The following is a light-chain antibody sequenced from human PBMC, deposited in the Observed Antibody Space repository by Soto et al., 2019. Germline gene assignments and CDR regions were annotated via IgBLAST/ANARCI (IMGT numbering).Light chain of an antibody. CDR1: PSVSSN. V-gene: IGKV3-15*01. J-gene: IGKJ1*01. CDR3: QQYNNWPRT. CDR2: GAY. Sequence: IVMTQSPATLSVSPGERATLSCRASPSVSSNLAWYQQKPGQAPRLLIYGAYTMATGIPDRFSGSGSGTEFTLTLNGLQSEDFALYYCQQYNNWPRTFGQGTTVEIK.